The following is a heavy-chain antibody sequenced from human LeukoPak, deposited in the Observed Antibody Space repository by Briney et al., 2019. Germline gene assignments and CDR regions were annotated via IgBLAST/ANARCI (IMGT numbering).Heavy chain of an antibody. CDR1: GFTFSSYA. V-gene: IGHV3-23*01. Sequence: GGSLRLSCAASGFTFSSYAMSWVRQAPGKGLEWVPAISGSGGSTYFADSVKGRFSISRDNSKNTLYLLMNSLRAEDTAVYYCAKDPQWELPSPFDHWGQGTLVTVSS. D-gene: IGHD1-26*01. J-gene: IGHJ4*02. CDR3: AKDPQWELPSPFDH. CDR2: ISGSGGST.